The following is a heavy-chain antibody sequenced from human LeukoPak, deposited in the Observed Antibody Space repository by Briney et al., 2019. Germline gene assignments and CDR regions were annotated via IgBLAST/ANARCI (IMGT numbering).Heavy chain of an antibody. CDR2: ILPILGIA. Sequence: ASVKLSCNASGRAFSCYNISWVRQPPGQGIEWMGRILPILGIANYAQKFQGRVTITADTSTGTAYMELSSLRSEDTAVYYCARDYYMDVWGKGTTVTVSS. CDR1: GRAFSCYN. CDR3: ARDYYMDV. J-gene: IGHJ6*03. V-gene: IGHV1-69*04.